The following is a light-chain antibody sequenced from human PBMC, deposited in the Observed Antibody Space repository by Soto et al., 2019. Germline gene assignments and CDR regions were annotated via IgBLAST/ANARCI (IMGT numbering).Light chain of an antibody. CDR2: DAS. CDR1: QSISSW. Sequence: DIQMTQSPSTLSASVGDIVTITCRASQSISSWLAWYQQKPGNAPKLLIYDASNLESGVPSRFSGGGSGTEFSLTISSLQPDDFATYYCQQYNYFWAFGQGTKVDIK. CDR3: QQYNYFWA. V-gene: IGKV1-5*01. J-gene: IGKJ1*01.